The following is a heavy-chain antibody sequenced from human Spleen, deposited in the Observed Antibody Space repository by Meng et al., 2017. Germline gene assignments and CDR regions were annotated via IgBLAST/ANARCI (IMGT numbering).Heavy chain of an antibody. CDR3: ARGRRGYSYGADYYYYGMDV. CDR1: GGTFSSYA. D-gene: IGHD5-18*01. V-gene: IGHV1-69*05. CDR2: IIPIFGTA. J-gene: IGHJ6*02. Sequence: SVKVSCKASGGTFSSYAISWVRQAPGQGLEWMGGIIPIFGTANYAQKFQGRVTITTDESTSTAYMELSSLRSEDTAVYYCARGRRGYSYGADYYYYGMDVWGQGTTVTVSS.